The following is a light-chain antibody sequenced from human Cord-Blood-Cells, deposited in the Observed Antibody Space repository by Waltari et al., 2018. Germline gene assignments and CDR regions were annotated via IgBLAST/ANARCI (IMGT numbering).Light chain of an antibody. CDR2: SNN. J-gene: IGLJ3*02. V-gene: IGLV1-44*01. CDR3: AAWDDSLNGWV. Sequence: QSVLTQPPSASGTPGQRVPISCSGSSSNIGSNTVNWYQQPPGTAPKLLIYSNNQRPSGVPVRFSGSKSGTSASLASSGLQSEDEADYYCAAWDDSLNGWVFGGGTKLTVL. CDR1: SSNIGSNT.